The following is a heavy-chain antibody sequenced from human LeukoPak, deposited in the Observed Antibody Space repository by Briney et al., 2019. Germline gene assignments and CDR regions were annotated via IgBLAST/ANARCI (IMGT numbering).Heavy chain of an antibody. J-gene: IGHJ4*02. V-gene: IGHV3-48*03. CDR2: ISPSGRSV. Sequence: PGGSLRLSCAGSGLSFSDYGMNWVPQAPGKGLEWLTFISPSGRSVSYADSVQGRFTIARDNAKKSLYLQMDSLRGEDTAIYYCTRDAGSDFWGQGTLVTVS. D-gene: IGHD3-10*01. CDR3: TRDAGSDF. CDR1: GLSFSDYG.